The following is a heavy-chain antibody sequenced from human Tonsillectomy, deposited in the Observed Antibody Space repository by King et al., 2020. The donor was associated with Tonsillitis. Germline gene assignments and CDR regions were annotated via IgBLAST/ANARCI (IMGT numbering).Heavy chain of an antibody. D-gene: IGHD3-22*01. CDR3: ARDTYYYNSISWNDACDI. Sequence: VQLQESGPGLVKPSANLSLTCSVSGGSISTFYWSWVRQPPGKGLEWIGHIYYSGSTNYNSSLKSRVTLSVDTSKTQFYLKLSSVTAADTAVYYCARDTYYYNSISWNDACDIWGQGTKVTVSS. V-gene: IGHV4-59*01. CDR1: GGSISTFY. J-gene: IGHJ3*02. CDR2: IYYSGST.